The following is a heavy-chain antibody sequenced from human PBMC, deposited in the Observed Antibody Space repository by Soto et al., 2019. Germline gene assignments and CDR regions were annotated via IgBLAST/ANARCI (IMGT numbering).Heavy chain of an antibody. D-gene: IGHD3-16*02. CDR1: GYTFTSYG. Sequence: ASVKVSCKASGYTFTSYGISWVRQAPGQGLEWMGWISAYNGNTNYAQKLQGRVTMTTDTSTSTAYMELRSLRSDDTAVYYCARSGLAYIWGSYRYNAFDIWGQGTMVTVSS. J-gene: IGHJ3*02. CDR3: ARSGLAYIWGSYRYNAFDI. CDR2: ISAYNGNT. V-gene: IGHV1-18*01.